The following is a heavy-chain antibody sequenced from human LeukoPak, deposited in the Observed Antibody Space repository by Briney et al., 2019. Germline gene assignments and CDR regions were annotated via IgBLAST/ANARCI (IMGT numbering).Heavy chain of an antibody. CDR2: IYYSGST. Sequence: SETLSLTCTVSGGSISSSSNYWGWIRQPPGKGLEWIGSIYYSGSTYYNPSLKSRVTISVDTSKNQFSLKLSSVTAANTAVYYCARAYYDGSGYYYANWFDPWGQGTLVTVSS. V-gene: IGHV4-39*07. CDR3: ARAYYDGSGYYYANWFDP. CDR1: GGSISSSSNY. D-gene: IGHD3-22*01. J-gene: IGHJ5*02.